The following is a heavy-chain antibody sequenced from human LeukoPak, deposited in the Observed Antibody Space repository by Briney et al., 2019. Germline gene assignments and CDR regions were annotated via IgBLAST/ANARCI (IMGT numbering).Heavy chain of an antibody. CDR3: ASSDYYDSSGYYADAFDI. CDR2: ISSSSSYI. D-gene: IGHD3-22*01. CDR1: GFTFSSYS. Sequence: PGGSLRLSCAASGFTFSSYSMNWVRQAPGKGLEWVSSISSSSSYIYYADSVKGRFTISRDNAKNSLYLQMNSLRAEDTAVYYRASSDYYDSSGYYADAFDIWGQGTMVTVSS. V-gene: IGHV3-21*01. J-gene: IGHJ3*02.